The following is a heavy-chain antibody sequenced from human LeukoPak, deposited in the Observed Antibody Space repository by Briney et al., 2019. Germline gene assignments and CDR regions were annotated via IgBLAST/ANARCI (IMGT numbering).Heavy chain of an antibody. Sequence: SETLSLTCAVYGGSFSGYYWSWIRQPPGKGLEWIGYIYYSGSTNYNPSLKSRVTISVDTSKNQFSLKLSSVTAADTAVYYCARGDCSGGSCYPYYYYGMDVWGQGTTVTVSS. J-gene: IGHJ6*02. CDR2: IYYSGST. V-gene: IGHV4-59*01. D-gene: IGHD2-15*01. CDR1: GGSFSGYY. CDR3: ARGDCSGGSCYPYYYYGMDV.